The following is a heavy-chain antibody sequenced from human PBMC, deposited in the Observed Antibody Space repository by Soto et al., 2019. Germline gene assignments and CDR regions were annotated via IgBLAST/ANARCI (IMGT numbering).Heavy chain of an antibody. CDR3: ARDTGTQWLAYYFDY. Sequence: GGSLRLSCAASGFTFSSYAMHWVRQAPGKGLEWVAVISYDGSNKYYADSVKGRFTISRDNSKNTLYLQMNSLRAEDTAVYYCARDTGTQWLAYYFDYWGQGTLVTVSS. CDR1: GFTFSSYA. J-gene: IGHJ4*02. CDR2: ISYDGSNK. D-gene: IGHD6-19*01. V-gene: IGHV3-30-3*01.